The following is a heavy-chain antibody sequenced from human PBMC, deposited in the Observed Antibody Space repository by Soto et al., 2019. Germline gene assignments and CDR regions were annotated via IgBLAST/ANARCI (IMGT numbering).Heavy chain of an antibody. Sequence: PGGSLRLSCAASGFTFSSYGMHWVRQAPGKGLEWVAVISYDGSNKYYADSVKGRFTISRDNSKNTLYLQMNSLRAEDTAVYNCAKLWGTSNYDSSGYHIDHWGQATLVTVSS. CDR1: GFTFSSYG. V-gene: IGHV3-30*18. CDR3: AKLWGTSNYDSSGYHIDH. CDR2: ISYDGSNK. D-gene: IGHD3-22*01. J-gene: IGHJ4*02.